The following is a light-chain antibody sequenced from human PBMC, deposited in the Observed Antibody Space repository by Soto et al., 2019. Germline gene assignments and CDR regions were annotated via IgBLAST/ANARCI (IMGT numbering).Light chain of an antibody. CDR1: QGIRHY. CDR2: EAS. Sequence: DIQMTQSPSSLSASVGDRVTITCRASQGIRHYLAWYQQKPGKVPKLLIYEASNLQSGVPSRFRGGGSGTEFTLTISSLQSEDFAIYYCQPYNNWPLTFGGGTKV. J-gene: IGKJ4*01. CDR3: QPYNNWPLT. V-gene: IGKV1-27*01.